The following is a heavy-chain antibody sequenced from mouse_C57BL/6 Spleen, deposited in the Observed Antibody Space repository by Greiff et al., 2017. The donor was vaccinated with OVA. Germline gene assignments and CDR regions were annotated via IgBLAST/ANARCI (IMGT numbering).Heavy chain of an antibody. V-gene: IGHV1-59*01. J-gene: IGHJ3*01. Sequence: QVQLQQPGAELVRPGTSVKLSCKASGYTFTSYWMHWVKQRPGQGLEWIGVIDPSDSYTNYNQKFKGKATLTVDTSSSTAYMQLSSLTSEDSAVYYCARHPYDGYPSWFAYWGQGTLVTVSA. CDR1: GYTFTSYW. D-gene: IGHD2-3*01. CDR3: ARHPYDGYPSWFAY. CDR2: IDPSDSYT.